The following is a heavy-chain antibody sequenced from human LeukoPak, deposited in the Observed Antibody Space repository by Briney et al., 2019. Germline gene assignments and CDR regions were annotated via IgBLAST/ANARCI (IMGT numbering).Heavy chain of an antibody. CDR3: ASLAVSGLWYFDL. D-gene: IGHD6-19*01. J-gene: IGHJ2*01. CDR1: GFTFGSSP. V-gene: IGHV3-23*01. CDR2: ISVGGDYI. Sequence: GGSLRLSCEDSGFTFGSSPMSWVRQAPGRGPEWVSSISVGGDYIYYADSVRGRFTIFRDNSKSTLYLQMNSLRAEDTALYYCASLAVSGLWYFDLWGRGTQVTVSA.